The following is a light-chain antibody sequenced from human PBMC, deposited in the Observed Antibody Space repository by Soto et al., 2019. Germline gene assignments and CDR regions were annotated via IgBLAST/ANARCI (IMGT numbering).Light chain of an antibody. Sequence: EIVLTQSPATLSLSPGERATLSCRASQSVSSYLAWYQQKPGQAPRLLIYDASNRATGIPARFSGSGSGTDFHLTISSLEPEDFAVYYCQQRSNWPPDITFGPGTKVDIK. V-gene: IGKV3-11*01. CDR3: QQRSNWPPDIT. CDR1: QSVSSY. J-gene: IGKJ3*01. CDR2: DAS.